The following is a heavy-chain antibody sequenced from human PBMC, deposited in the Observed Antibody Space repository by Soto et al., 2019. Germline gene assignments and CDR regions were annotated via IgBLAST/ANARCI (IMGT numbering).Heavy chain of an antibody. V-gene: IGHV5-10-1*01. J-gene: IGHJ6*02. Sequence: GESLKISCKGSGYSFTSYWISWVRQMPGKGLEWMGRIDPSDSYTNYSPSFQGHVTISADKSISTAYLQWSSLKASDTAMYYCATVVTPGGDAYYYGMDVWGQGTTVTVS. CDR1: GYSFTSYW. CDR2: IDPSDSYT. D-gene: IGHD2-21*02. CDR3: ATVVTPGGDAYYYGMDV.